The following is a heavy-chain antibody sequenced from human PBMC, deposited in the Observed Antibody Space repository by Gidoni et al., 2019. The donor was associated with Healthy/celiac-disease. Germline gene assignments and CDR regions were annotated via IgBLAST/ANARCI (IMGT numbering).Heavy chain of an antibody. Sequence: QVQLVQSGAEVKEPGASVKVSCKASGYTFTGYYMHWVRQDPGQGLEWMGRINPNSGGTNYAQKCQGRVTMTRDTSISTAYMELSRLRSDDTAVYYCAREAGYTAGFDYWGQGTMVTVSS. CDR1: GYTFTGYY. V-gene: IGHV1-2*06. CDR2: INPNSGGT. D-gene: IGHD5-18*01. CDR3: AREAGYTAGFDY. J-gene: IGHJ4*02.